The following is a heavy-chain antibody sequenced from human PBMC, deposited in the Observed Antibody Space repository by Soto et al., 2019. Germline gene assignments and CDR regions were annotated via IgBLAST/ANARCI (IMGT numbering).Heavy chain of an antibody. D-gene: IGHD3-10*01. CDR2: FFYTGST. V-gene: IGHV4-39*01. Sequence: HLHLQESGPGLVKPSETLSLTCTVSDASISSSNYYWGWIRQSPGTGLEWIGSFFYTGSTSYNPSLKSRDTISVDTSKKHFSLKLTSVTSADTAVYYCATSHPICVGENGFDPWGQGILVTVSS. J-gene: IGHJ5*02. CDR1: DASISSSNYY. CDR3: ATSHPICVGENGFDP.